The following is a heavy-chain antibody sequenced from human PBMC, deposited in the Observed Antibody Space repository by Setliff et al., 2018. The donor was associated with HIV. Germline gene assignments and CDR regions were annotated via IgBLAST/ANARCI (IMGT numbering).Heavy chain of an antibody. V-gene: IGHV3-74*01. CDR3: ARLSPPDDYGDLGGVDY. Sequence: PGGSLRLSCTTSGFTLSSHWMHWVRQAPGKGLVWVSRINRDGSFTNYADSVKGRFTIYRDNAKNSLFLQMDSLRVEDTAFYYCARLSPPDDYGDLGGVDYWGQGTLVTVSS. CDR1: GFTLSSHW. J-gene: IGHJ4*02. CDR2: INRDGSFT. D-gene: IGHD4-17*01.